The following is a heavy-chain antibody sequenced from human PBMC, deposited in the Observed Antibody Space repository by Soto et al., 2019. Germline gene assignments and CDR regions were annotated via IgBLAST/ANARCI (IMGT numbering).Heavy chain of an antibody. CDR1: GGSFSGYY. Sequence: SETLSLTCAVYGGSFSGYYWSWIRQPPGKGLEWIGEINHSGSTNYNPSLKSRVTISVDTSKNQFSLKLSSVTAADTAVYYCARGVEYSGYAYGYYYYYMDVWGKGTTVTVS. J-gene: IGHJ6*03. CDR3: ARGVEYSGYAYGYYYYYMDV. V-gene: IGHV4-34*01. CDR2: INHSGST. D-gene: IGHD5-12*01.